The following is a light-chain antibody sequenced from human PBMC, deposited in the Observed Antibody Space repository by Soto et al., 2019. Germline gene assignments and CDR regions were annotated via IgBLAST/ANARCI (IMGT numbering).Light chain of an antibody. CDR1: PGISRS. CDR2: AAS. V-gene: IGKV1-9*01. J-gene: IGKJ4*01. Sequence: GDRVPITCRASPGISRSLAWYQQKPGKAPKLLIYAASTLQSGVPSRFSGDGYGTEFTLTISNLQPEDFATYYCQQLNSYPLTFGGGTKVDIK. CDR3: QQLNSYPLT.